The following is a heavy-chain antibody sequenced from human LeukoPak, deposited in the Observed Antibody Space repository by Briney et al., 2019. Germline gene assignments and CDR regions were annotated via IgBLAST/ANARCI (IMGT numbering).Heavy chain of an antibody. D-gene: IGHD3-10*01. CDR3: AKDRRFGSPNDAFDI. CDR1: GFTFSSYG. V-gene: IGHV3-30*18. Sequence: GRSLRLSCAASGFTFSSYGMHWVRQAPGKGLEWVAVISYDGSNKYYADSVKGRFTISRDNSKNTLYLQMNSLRAEDTAVYYCAKDRRFGSPNDAFDIWGQGTMVTVSS. CDR2: ISYDGSNK. J-gene: IGHJ3*02.